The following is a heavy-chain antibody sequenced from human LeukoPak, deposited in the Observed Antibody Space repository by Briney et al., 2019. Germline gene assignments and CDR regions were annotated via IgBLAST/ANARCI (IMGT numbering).Heavy chain of an antibody. CDR3: TTGGYIVVVPAAKGGYNWFDP. CDR2: ISGSGGST. V-gene: IGHV3-23*01. CDR1: GFTFSSYA. Sequence: PGGSLRLSCAASGFTFSSYAMSWVRQAPGKGLEWVSAISGSGGSTYYADSVKGRFTISRDNSKNTLYLQMNSLRAEDTAVYYCTTGGYIVVVPAAKGGYNWFDPWGQGTLVTVSS. J-gene: IGHJ5*02. D-gene: IGHD2-2*01.